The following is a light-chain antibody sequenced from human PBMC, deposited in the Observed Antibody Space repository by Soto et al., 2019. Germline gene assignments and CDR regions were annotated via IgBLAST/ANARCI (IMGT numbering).Light chain of an antibody. J-gene: IGKJ5*01. CDR3: QQRSNWPPII. Sequence: EIVLTQSPATLSLSPGERATLSCRASQSVSSYLAWYQQKPGQAPRLLIYDASNRATGIPARFSGSGSGTDFTLTISSLEPEDAALYYCQQRSNWPPIIFGQGTRLEIK. V-gene: IGKV3-11*01. CDR1: QSVSSY. CDR2: DAS.